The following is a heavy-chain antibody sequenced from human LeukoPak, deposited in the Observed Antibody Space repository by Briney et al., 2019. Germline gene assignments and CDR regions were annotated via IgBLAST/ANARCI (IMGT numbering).Heavy chain of an antibody. J-gene: IGHJ4*02. CDR3: ARLKYCTNGVCYAGFDY. CDR2: INAGNGNT. D-gene: IGHD2-8*01. Sequence: ASVKVSCKASGYTFTSYAMHWVLQAPGQRLEWMGWINAGNGNTKYSQKFQGRVTITRDTSADTAYMELSSLRSEDTAVYYCARLKYCTNGVCYAGFDYWGQGALVTVSS. V-gene: IGHV1-3*01. CDR1: GYTFTSYA.